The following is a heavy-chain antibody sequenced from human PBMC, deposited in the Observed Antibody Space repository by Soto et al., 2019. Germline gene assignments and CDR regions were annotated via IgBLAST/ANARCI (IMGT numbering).Heavy chain of an antibody. CDR2: IRNKAKSYTT. CDR3: VSADADPTSHWYFHL. J-gene: IGHJ2*01. V-gene: IGHV3-72*01. Sequence: EVQLVESGGGLVQPGGSLRLSCAASGFTFSDYYMDWVRQAPGKGLEWVGRIRNKAKSYTTEYAASVKGRFTVSRDDSQTSRFLQKNSLETEDTAIYYCVSADADPTSHWYFHLWGRGTLVTVSS. CDR1: GFTFSDYY. D-gene: IGHD4-17*01.